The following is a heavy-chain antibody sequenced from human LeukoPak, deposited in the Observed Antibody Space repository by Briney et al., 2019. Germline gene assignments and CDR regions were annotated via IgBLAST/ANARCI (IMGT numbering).Heavy chain of an antibody. Sequence: ASVKVSCKASGYTFTSYDINWVRQATGQGLEWMGWMNSNSGNTGYAQKFQGRVTMTRNTSISTAYMELSSLRSEDTAVYYCARGGGSAGYYYYGMDVWGQGTTVTVSS. CDR2: MNSNSGNT. J-gene: IGHJ6*02. CDR1: GYTFTSYD. CDR3: ARGGGSAGYYYYGMDV. V-gene: IGHV1-8*01. D-gene: IGHD1-26*01.